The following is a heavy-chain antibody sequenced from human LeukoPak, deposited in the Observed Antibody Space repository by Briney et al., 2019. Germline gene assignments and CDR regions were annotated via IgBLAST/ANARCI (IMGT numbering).Heavy chain of an antibody. Sequence: KAGGSLRLSCAASGFTFSSYSMNWVRQAPGKGLEWVSSISSSSSYIYYADSVKGRFTISRDNAKNSLYLQMKSLRAEDTAVYYCARPGYCSSTSCYYYYYGMDVWGKGTTVTVSS. D-gene: IGHD2-2*01. J-gene: IGHJ6*04. CDR3: ARPGYCSSTSCYYYYYGMDV. CDR1: GFTFSSYS. V-gene: IGHV3-21*01. CDR2: ISSSSSYI.